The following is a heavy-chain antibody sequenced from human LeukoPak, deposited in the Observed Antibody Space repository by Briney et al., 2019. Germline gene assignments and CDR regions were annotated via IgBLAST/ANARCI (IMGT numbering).Heavy chain of an antibody. CDR2: IIPIFGTA. CDR3: ARGRYYGSGSYPFVMGC. Sequence: SSVKVSCKASGGTFSSYAISWVRQAPGQGLEWMGGIIPIFGTANYAQKFQGRVTITADESTSTAYMELSSLRSEDTAVYYCARGRYYGSGSYPFVMGCWGQGTLVTVSS. CDR1: GGTFSSYA. J-gene: IGHJ4*02. D-gene: IGHD3-10*01. V-gene: IGHV1-69*13.